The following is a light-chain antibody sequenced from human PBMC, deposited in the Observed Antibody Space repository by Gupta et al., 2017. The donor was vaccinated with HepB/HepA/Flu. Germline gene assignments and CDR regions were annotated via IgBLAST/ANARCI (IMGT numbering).Light chain of an antibody. Sequence: DIVMTQSPAPLSVSPGERTTLSYRASQSVSSNVACYQQKPGQVPRLLIFGASTRATGVPAWFSGGGSGNVCTLTIRRLKSEDFEVLYCQQYKNWIITFGRGTRLEMK. CDR3: QQYKNWIIT. CDR1: QSVSSN. CDR2: GAS. J-gene: IGKJ5*01. V-gene: IGKV3-15*01.